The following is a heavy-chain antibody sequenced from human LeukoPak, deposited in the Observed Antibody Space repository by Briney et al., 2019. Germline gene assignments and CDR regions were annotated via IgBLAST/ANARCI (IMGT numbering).Heavy chain of an antibody. CDR3: ANFPRYCSGASCSGMDV. Sequence: WETLSLTCAVSGFLLSSGYYWGWVRLPPGKGLEWIGIIHHSGLIHYKPSLKSRLTISVDTVKNQFSMNLNSVTAADTAVYYCANFPRYCSGASCSGMDVWGKGTTVIVSS. J-gene: IGHJ6*04. V-gene: IGHV4-38-2*01. D-gene: IGHD2-15*01. CDR2: IHHSGLI. CDR1: GFLLSSGYY.